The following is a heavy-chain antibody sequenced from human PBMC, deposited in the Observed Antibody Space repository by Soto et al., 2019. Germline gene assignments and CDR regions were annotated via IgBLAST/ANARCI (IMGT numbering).Heavy chain of an antibody. CDR1: GYTFTSYG. V-gene: IGHV1-18*01. CDR2: ISAYNGNT. Sequence: AASVKVSCKASGYTFTSYGISWVRQAPGQGLEWMGWISAYNGNTNYAQKLQGRVTMTTDTSTSTAYMELRSLRSDDTAVYYCARGPTYGSGSYYAYNWFDPWGQGTLVTVSS. CDR3: ARGPTYGSGSYYAYNWFDP. D-gene: IGHD3-10*01. J-gene: IGHJ5*02.